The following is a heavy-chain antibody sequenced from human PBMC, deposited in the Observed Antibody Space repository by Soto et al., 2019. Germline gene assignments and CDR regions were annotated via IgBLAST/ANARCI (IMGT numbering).Heavy chain of an antibody. D-gene: IGHD5-18*01. V-gene: IGHV4-31*03. CDR1: GGSISSGGYY. Sequence: QVQLQESGPGLVKPSQTLSLTCTVSGGSISSGGYYWTWIRQHPGKGLEWIGYIYYSGSTYYNPSLKSRVTISLDTSKNHFSLNLTSVTAADTAVYYCARQIWLQSRGWFDPWGQGTLVTVSS. J-gene: IGHJ5*02. CDR2: IYYSGST. CDR3: ARQIWLQSRGWFDP.